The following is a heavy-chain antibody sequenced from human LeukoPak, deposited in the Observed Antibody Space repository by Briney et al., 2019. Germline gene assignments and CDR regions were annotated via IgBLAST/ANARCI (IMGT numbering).Heavy chain of an antibody. CDR1: GGSFSGYY. CDR3: ARSIEAGTYDY. J-gene: IGHJ4*02. CDR2: INHSGST. Sequence: SETLSLTCAVYGGSFSGYYWSWIRQPPGKGLEWIGEINHSGSTNYNPSLKSRVTISVDTSKNQFSLKLSSVTAADTAVYYCARSIEAGTYDYWGQGTLVTVSS. D-gene: IGHD6-13*01. V-gene: IGHV4-34*01.